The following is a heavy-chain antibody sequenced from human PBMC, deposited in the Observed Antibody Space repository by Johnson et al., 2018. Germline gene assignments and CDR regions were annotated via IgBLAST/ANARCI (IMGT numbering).Heavy chain of an antibody. Sequence: PGRSLILSCAASGFTFSNYGMHWVRQAPGKGLEWVANIKYDGIERYYVNSVKGGFTISRDNAKNSLYLQMISLRAEDTAVYYCATESNGDSACEIWGQGTMVAVSS. CDR2: IKYDGIER. CDR1: GFTFSNYG. J-gene: IGHJ3*02. V-gene: IGHV3-7*04. D-gene: IGHD7-27*01. CDR3: ATESNGDSACEI.